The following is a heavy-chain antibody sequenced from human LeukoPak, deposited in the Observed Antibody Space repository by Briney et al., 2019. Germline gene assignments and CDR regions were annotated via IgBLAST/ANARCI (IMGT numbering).Heavy chain of an antibody. J-gene: IGHJ4*02. CDR3: ATLFLSYYYDSSGYHY. V-gene: IGHV1-24*01. CDR2: FDPEDGET. D-gene: IGHD3-22*01. CDR1: GYTLTELS. Sequence: ASVEVSCKVSGYTLTELSMHWVRQAPGKGLEWMGGFDPEDGETIYAQKFQGRVTMTEDTSTDTAYMELSSLRSEDTAVYYCATLFLSYYYDSSGYHYWGQGTLVTVSS.